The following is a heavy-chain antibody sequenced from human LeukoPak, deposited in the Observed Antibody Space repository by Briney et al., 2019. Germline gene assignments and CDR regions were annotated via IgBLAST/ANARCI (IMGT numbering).Heavy chain of an antibody. D-gene: IGHD1-26*01. CDR1: GFTFRTYW. V-gene: IGHV3-74*01. CDR3: GRDLGGRSGY. J-gene: IGHJ4*02. Sequence: GGSLRLSCAASGFTFRTYWMHWVRQVPGEGLVWVSRINEDGGITNYADSVKGRFSISRDNAKNTLYLQMNSLRAEDTAVYYCGRDLGGRSGYWGQGTLVTVSS. CDR2: INEDGGIT.